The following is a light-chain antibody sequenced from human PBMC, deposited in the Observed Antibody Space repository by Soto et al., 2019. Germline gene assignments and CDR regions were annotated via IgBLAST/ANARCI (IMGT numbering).Light chain of an antibody. CDR3: QQYGSSPRT. J-gene: IGKJ1*01. V-gene: IGKV3-20*01. CDR1: QSVSSSY. CDR2: GAS. Sequence: EIVVTQSPGTLSLSPGERATLSCRDSQSVSSSYLAWYQQKPGQAPRLLIYGASSRATGIPDRFSGSGSGTDFTLTISRLEPEDFAVYYCQQYGSSPRTFGQGTKVDIK.